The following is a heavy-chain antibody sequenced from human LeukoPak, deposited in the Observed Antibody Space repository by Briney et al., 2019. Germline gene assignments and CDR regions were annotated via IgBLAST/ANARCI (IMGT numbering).Heavy chain of an antibody. J-gene: IGHJ4*02. CDR1: GFTFDDYG. CDR3: AKDLWDIVVVPSAIPDY. Sequence: LAGGSLRLSCAASGFTFDDYGMSWVRQAPGRGLEWVSGINWNGGSTCYADSVKGRFTISRDNSKNTLYLQMNSLRAEDTAVYYCAKDLWDIVVVPSAIPDYWGQGTLVTASS. CDR2: INWNGGST. V-gene: IGHV3-20*04. D-gene: IGHD2-2*01.